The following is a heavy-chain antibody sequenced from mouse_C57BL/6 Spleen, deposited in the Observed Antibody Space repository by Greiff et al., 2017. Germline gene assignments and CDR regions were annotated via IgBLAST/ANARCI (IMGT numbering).Heavy chain of an antibody. J-gene: IGHJ1*03. V-gene: IGHV5-6*01. CDR2: ISSGGSYT. Sequence: DVHLVESGGDLVKPGGSLKLSCAASGFTFSSYGMSWVRQTPDKRLEWVATISSGGSYTYYPDSVKGRFTISRDNAKNTLYLQMSSLKSEDTAMYYCARERYYGSSYWYFDVWGTGTTVTVSS. CDR3: ARERYYGSSYWYFDV. CDR1: GFTFSSYG. D-gene: IGHD1-1*01.